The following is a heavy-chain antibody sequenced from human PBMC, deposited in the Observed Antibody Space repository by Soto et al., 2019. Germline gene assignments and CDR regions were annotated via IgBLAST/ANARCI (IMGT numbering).Heavy chain of an antibody. V-gene: IGHV3-11*01. CDR2: ISNSGTSL. CDR1: GFTFSGYY. Sequence: PGGSLRLSCAASGFTFSGYYMNWIRQAPGKGLEWVSYISNSGTSLYYADSVKGRFTISRDNAKKSLYLQMNSLRAEDTAVYYCTSSSSYDSAGTLDYWGQVTLVTVSS. D-gene: IGHD3-22*01. J-gene: IGHJ4*02. CDR3: TSSSSYDSAGTLDY.